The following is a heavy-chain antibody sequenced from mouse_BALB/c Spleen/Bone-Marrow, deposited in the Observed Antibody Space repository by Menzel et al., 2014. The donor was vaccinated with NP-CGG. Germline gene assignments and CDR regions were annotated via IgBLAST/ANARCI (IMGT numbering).Heavy chain of an antibody. D-gene: IGHD2-4*01. J-gene: IGHJ4*01. V-gene: IGHV1-69*01. CDR3: ARGGHDFSLDY. CDR2: IDTSDSYT. Sequence: KQSGAELGMPGASVKMSCKASGYTFTDNWIYWVKQRPGQGLEWIGAIDTSDSYTNYNQKFMGKASLTVDASSSTAYMQVSSLTSDDSAVYYCARGGHDFSLDYWGQGTSVTVSP. CDR1: GYTFTDNW.